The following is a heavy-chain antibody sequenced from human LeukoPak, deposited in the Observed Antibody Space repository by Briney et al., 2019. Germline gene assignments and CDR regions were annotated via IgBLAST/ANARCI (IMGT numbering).Heavy chain of an antibody. J-gene: IGHJ6*02. D-gene: IGHD3-9*01. CDR3: ARLYYDILTPYYYYGKDV. V-gene: IGHV4-59*01. CDR1: GGSISSYY. CDR2: IYYSGST. Sequence: SETLSLTCTVSGGSISSYYWSWIRQPPGKGLEWIGYIYYSGSTNYNPSLKSRVTISVDTSKNQFSLKLSSVTAADTAVYYCARLYYDILTPYYYYGKDVWGQGTTVTVSS.